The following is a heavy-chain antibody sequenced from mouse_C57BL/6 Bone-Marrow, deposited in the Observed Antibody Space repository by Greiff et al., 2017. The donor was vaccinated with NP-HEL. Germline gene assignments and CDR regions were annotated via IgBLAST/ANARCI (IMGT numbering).Heavy chain of an antibody. D-gene: IGHD2-2*01. CDR2: IRSKSNNYAT. CDR1: GFSFNTYA. V-gene: IGHV10-1*01. Sequence: DAGGGLVQPKGSLKLSCAASGFSFNTYAMNWVRQAPGKGLEWVARIRSKSNNYATYYVDSVNDRFTISRDDSESMLYLQMNNLKTEDTAMYYCVRQGMVTPYYFDYWGQGTTLTVSS. J-gene: IGHJ2*01. CDR3: VRQGMVTPYYFDY.